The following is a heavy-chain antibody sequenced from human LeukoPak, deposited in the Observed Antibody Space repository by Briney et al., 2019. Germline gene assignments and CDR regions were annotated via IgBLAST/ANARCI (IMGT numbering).Heavy chain of an antibody. CDR1: GDSIGETNYY. Sequence: SETLSLTCTVSGDSIGETNYYWGWIRQPPGKGLEWIGSVSYSGTTYYNPSLRSRVTISVDTSKNQFSLNLSSVTATDTAVYYCARPPAYTSWTYAFDIWGQGTMVTVS. J-gene: IGHJ3*02. D-gene: IGHD1-1*01. CDR2: VSYSGTT. V-gene: IGHV4-39*01. CDR3: ARPPAYTSWTYAFDI.